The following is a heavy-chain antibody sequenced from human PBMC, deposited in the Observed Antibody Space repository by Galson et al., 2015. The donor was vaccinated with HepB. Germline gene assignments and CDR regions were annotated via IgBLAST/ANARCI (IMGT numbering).Heavy chain of an antibody. V-gene: IGHV3-23*01. D-gene: IGHD3-22*01. J-gene: IGHJ3*02. CDR3: AKDHRRQHTMILGGEAFDT. CDR1: GFTFSSYA. Sequence: SLRLSCAASGFTFSSYAMSWVRQAPGKGLEWVSPISGSGGSTYYADSVKGRFTISRDNSKNTLYLQMNSLRAEDTAVYYCAKDHRRQHTMILGGEAFDTWGQVTMVTVSS. CDR2: ISGSGGST.